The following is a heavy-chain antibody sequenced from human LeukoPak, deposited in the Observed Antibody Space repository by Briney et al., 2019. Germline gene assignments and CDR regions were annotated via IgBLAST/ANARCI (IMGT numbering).Heavy chain of an antibody. CDR3: AKGSHTVRPYYFDY. CDR1: GFTFSSYA. V-gene: IGHV3-23*01. Sequence: GGSLRRSCAASGFTFSSYALSWVRQAPGKGLEWFSAISGAGDSTYYADSVRGRFTISRDYSENTLYLQMNSLRAEDTAVYYCAKGSHTVRPYYFDYWGQGTLVTVSS. J-gene: IGHJ4*02. D-gene: IGHD4-11*01. CDR2: ISGAGDST.